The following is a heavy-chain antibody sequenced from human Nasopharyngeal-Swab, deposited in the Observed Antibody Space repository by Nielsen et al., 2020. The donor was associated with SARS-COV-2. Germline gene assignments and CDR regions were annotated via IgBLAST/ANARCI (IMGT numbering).Heavy chain of an antibody. CDR1: GSTFSSYG. CDR2: IWYDGSNK. D-gene: IGHD6-13*01. V-gene: IGHV3-33*01. Sequence: LSLTCAASGSTFSSYGMHWVRQAPGKGLEWVAVIWYDGSNKYYADSVKGRFTISRDNSKNTLYLQMNSLRAEDTAVYYCARAYSSSWYYGYWGQGTLVTVSS. CDR3: ARAYSSSWYYGY. J-gene: IGHJ4*02.